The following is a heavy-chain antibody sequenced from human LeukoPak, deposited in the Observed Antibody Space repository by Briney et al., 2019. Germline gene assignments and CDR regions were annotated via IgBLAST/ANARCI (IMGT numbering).Heavy chain of an antibody. Sequence: GASVKVSCKAFGYTFTSNYMHWVRQAPGQGPEWMGVISPSGGSTTYAQKFQGRVTLTRDMSTSTDYLELSSLRSEDTAVYYCARRMNAFDIWGQGTMVTVSS. CDR3: ARRMNAFDI. V-gene: IGHV1-46*01. CDR2: ISPSGGST. J-gene: IGHJ3*02. D-gene: IGHD2-15*01. CDR1: GYTFTSNY.